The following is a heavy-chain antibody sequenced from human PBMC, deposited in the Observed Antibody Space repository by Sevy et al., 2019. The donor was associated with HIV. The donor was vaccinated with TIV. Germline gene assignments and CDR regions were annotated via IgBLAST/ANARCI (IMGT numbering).Heavy chain of an antibody. CDR2: IYHTGIT. Sequence: SETLSLTCTVSGGSISNYYWSWIRQPPGKGLEWIGYIYHTGITKNNPSLKSRVTLSVDTSKNQFSLKLSSVTAADTAVYYCAREPPYYDILAGYSYGMDVWGQGTTLTVSS. V-gene: IGHV4-59*01. CDR3: AREPPYYDILAGYSYGMDV. J-gene: IGHJ6*02. CDR1: GGSISNYY. D-gene: IGHD3-9*01.